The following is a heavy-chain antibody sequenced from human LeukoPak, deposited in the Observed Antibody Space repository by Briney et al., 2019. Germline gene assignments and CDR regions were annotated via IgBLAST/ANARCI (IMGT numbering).Heavy chain of an antibody. J-gene: IGHJ4*02. CDR1: GFTFSDYY. CDR2: ISTSSSYT. Sequence: PGGSLRLSCAASGFTFSDYYMSWIRQAPGKGLEWISYISTSSSYTNYAGSVKGRFTISRDNAKSSLYLQMNSLRAEDTAVYYCARVSSYGSTHPDYWGQGTLVTVSS. CDR3: ARVSSYGSTHPDY. V-gene: IGHV3-11*06. D-gene: IGHD5-18*01.